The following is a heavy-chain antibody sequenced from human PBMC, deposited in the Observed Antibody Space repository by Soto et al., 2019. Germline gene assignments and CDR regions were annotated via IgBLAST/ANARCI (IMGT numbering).Heavy chain of an antibody. CDR2: ISYDGSNK. CDR3: AKLKYYYDSSGYLDY. CDR1: GFTFSSYG. D-gene: IGHD3-22*01. Sequence: PGGSLRLSCAASGFTFSSYGMHWVRQAPGKGLEWVAVISYDGSNKYYADSVKGRFTISRDNSKNTLYLQMNSLRAEDTAVYYCAKLKYYYDSSGYLDYWGQGTLVTVS. V-gene: IGHV3-30*18. J-gene: IGHJ4*02.